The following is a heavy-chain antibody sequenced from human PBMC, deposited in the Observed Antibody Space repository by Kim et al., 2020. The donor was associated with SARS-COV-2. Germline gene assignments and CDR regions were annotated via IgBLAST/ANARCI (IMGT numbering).Heavy chain of an antibody. V-gene: IGHV3-11*01. Sequence: GGSLRLSCAASGFTFSDYYMSWIRQAPGKGLEWVSYISSSGSTIYYADSVKGRFTISRDNAKNSLYLQMNSLRAEDTAVYYCARGDSGMATPYNWFDPWGQGTLVTVSS. CDR3: ARGDSGMATPYNWFDP. CDR1: GFTFSDYY. J-gene: IGHJ5*02. D-gene: IGHD1-26*01. CDR2: ISSSGSTI.